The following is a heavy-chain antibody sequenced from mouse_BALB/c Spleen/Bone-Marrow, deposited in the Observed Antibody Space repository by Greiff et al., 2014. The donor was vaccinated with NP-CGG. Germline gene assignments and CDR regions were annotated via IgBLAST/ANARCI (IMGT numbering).Heavy chain of an antibody. V-gene: IGHV14-3*02. CDR3: ALYYYGSSGFAY. CDR1: GFNIKDTY. D-gene: IGHD1-1*01. Sequence: VQLQQSGAELVKPGASVKLSSTASGFNIKDTYMHWVKQRPEQGLEWIGRIDPANGNTKYDPKFQGKATITADTSSNTAYLQLSSLTSEDTAVYYCALYYYGSSGFAYWGQGTLVTVSA. CDR2: IDPANGNT. J-gene: IGHJ3*01.